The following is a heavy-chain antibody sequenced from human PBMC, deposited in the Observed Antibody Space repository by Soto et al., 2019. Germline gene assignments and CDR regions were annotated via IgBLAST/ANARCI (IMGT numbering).Heavy chain of an antibody. Sequence: GGSLRLSCASSGFTFSSYAMHWVRQAPGTGLEWVAVISDEGSNKYYADSVKGRFTISRDNSKNTLYLQMNSLRTEDTAVYYCARVLGGMATVPFDYWGQGALVTVSS. D-gene: IGHD4-4*01. J-gene: IGHJ4*02. CDR3: ARVLGGMATVPFDY. CDR2: ISDEGSNK. CDR1: GFTFSSYA. V-gene: IGHV3-30-3*01.